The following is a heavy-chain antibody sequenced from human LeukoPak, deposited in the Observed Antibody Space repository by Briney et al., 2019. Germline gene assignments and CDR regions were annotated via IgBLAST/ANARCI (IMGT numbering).Heavy chain of an antibody. J-gene: IGHJ4*02. Sequence: PSETLSLTCTVSGGSISGYYWNWIRQPPGKGLEWLGYIYPSGNSDYNPSLKSRVSMSVDTSKKQISLRLSSVTAADTAVYYCTRRTCIAAGVYNIDFWGQGTLVTVSS. D-gene: IGHD6-25*01. CDR3: TRRTCIAAGVYNIDF. V-gene: IGHV4-4*09. CDR1: GGSISGYY. CDR2: IYPSGNS.